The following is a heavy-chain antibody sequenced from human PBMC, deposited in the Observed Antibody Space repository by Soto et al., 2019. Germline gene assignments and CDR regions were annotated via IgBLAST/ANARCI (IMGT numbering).Heavy chain of an antibody. CDR2: INHSGST. D-gene: IGHD1-1*01. CDR3: ARDPVGNDAGFVDY. Sequence: QVQLQQWGAGLLKPSETLSLTCAVYGGSFSGYYWSWIRQPPGKGLEWIGEINHSGSTNYNPSLKSRVTISVDTSKNQFSLKLSSVTAADTAVYYCARDPVGNDAGFVDYWGQGTLVTVSS. V-gene: IGHV4-34*01. J-gene: IGHJ4*02. CDR1: GGSFSGYY.